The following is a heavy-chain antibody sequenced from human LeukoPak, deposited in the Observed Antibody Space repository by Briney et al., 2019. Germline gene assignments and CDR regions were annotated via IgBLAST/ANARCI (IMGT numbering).Heavy chain of an antibody. CDR2: IYYSGST. D-gene: IGHD6-19*01. CDR1: GGSISSYY. Sequence: PSETLSLTCTVSGGSISSYYWSWIRQPPGKGLEWIGYIYYSGSTNYNPSLKSRVTISVDTSKNQFSLKLSSVTAADTAVYYCARHFGSGWSGVFDYWGQGTLVTVSS. V-gene: IGHV4-59*08. J-gene: IGHJ4*02. CDR3: ARHFGSGWSGVFDY.